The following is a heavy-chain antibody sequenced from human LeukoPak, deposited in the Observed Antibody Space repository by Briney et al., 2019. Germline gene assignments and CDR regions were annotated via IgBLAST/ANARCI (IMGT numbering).Heavy chain of an antibody. D-gene: IGHD6-19*01. Sequence: ASVKVSCKASGYTFTSYGISWVRQAPGQGLEWMGWINGYNGNTKYAQKLQGRVTMTMDSSTTTAYMELRSLRSDDTAVYYCAREGWGTYSSGPYYFDYWGQGTLITVSS. CDR3: AREGWGTYSSGPYYFDY. J-gene: IGHJ4*02. V-gene: IGHV1-18*01. CDR2: INGYNGNT. CDR1: GYTFTSYG.